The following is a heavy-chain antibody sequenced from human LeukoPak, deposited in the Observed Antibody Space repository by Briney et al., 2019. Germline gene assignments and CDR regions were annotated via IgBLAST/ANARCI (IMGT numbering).Heavy chain of an antibody. V-gene: IGHV1-8*01. CDR1: GYTFTSYD. CDR2: MNPTSGNT. D-gene: IGHD4-23*01. CDR3: ARDYGGNSGWFDP. Sequence: ASVKVSCKASGYTFTSYDINWVRQATGQGLEWLGWMNPTSGNTGYAQKFQGRVTTTRITSISTAYMELSSLRSEDTAVYYCARDYGGNSGWFDPWGQGTLVTVSS. J-gene: IGHJ5*02.